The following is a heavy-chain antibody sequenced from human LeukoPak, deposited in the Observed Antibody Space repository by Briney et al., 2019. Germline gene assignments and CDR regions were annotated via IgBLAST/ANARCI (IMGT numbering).Heavy chain of an antibody. CDR2: INPNSGGT. Sequence: GASAKVSCKASGYTFTGYYMHWVRQAPGQGLEWVGWINPNSGGTNYAQKFQGRVTMTRDTSISTAYMELSRLRSDDTAVYYCARGDNWNGNYYYGMDVWGQGTTVTVSS. CDR1: GYTFTGYY. D-gene: IGHD1-20*01. J-gene: IGHJ6*02. V-gene: IGHV1-2*02. CDR3: ARGDNWNGNYYYGMDV.